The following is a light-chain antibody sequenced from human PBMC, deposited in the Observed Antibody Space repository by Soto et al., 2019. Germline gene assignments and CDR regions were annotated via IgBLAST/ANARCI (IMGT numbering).Light chain of an antibody. Sequence: DIPMTQSPSSLSASVGDRVTISCRASRSLSSYLNWYQQKPGKAPKLLIYAASSLQSGVPSRFSGSGSGTDFTLTISSLQPEDCATYYCQQSYGTPRTFGQGTKLEIK. V-gene: IGKV1-39*01. CDR3: QQSYGTPRT. CDR1: RSLSSY. CDR2: AAS. J-gene: IGKJ2*01.